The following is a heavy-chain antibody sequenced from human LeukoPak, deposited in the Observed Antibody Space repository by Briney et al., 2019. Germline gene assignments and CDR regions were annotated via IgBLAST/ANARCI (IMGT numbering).Heavy chain of an antibody. CDR3: ARDGGEQRDYYDSSGYPTGFDP. CDR1: GYSISSGYY. D-gene: IGHD3-22*01. V-gene: IGHV4-38-2*02. CDR2: IYHSGST. Sequence: SETLSLTCTVSGYSISSGYYWGWIRPPPGKGLEWIGSIYHSGSTYYNPSLKSRVTISVDTSKNQFSLKLSSVTAADTAVYYCARDGGEQRDYYDSSGYPTGFDPWGQGTLVTVSS. J-gene: IGHJ5*02.